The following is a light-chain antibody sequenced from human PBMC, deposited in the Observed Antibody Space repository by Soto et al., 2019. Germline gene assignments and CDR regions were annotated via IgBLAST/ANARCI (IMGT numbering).Light chain of an antibody. Sequence: EIVMTQSPATLSVSPGERATLSCRASQSVSSNLAWYQQKPGQAPRILIYGASNRATGIPARFSGSGSGTEFTLTISSLQSEDFAIYFCQQYNNWPPDRTFGQGTKVEIK. V-gene: IGKV3-15*01. CDR3: QQYNNWPPDRT. J-gene: IGKJ1*01. CDR2: GAS. CDR1: QSVSSN.